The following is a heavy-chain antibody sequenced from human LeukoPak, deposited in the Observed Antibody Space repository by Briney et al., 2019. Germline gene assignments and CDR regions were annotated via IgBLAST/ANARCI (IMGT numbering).Heavy chain of an antibody. CDR1: GFTFSSYA. CDR3: SRYSSSWSRGDY. J-gene: IGHJ4*02. D-gene: IGHD6-13*01. Sequence: GGSLRLSCAASGFTFSSYAMHWVRQAPGKGLEWVAVISYDGSNKYYADSVKGRFTISRDNSKNTLYLQMNSLRAEDTAVYYCSRYSSSWSRGDYWGRGTLVTVSS. V-gene: IGHV3-30*04. CDR2: ISYDGSNK.